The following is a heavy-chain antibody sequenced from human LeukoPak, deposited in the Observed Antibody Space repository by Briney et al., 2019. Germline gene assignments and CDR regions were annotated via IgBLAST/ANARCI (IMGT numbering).Heavy chain of an antibody. CDR1: GFTFSSSW. Sequence: GGSLRLSCAASGFTFSSSWMHWVRQARGKGLIWVSRMNSDGRTTTYADSVKGRFTISRDNAKNTLFLQMNSLTADDTAVYYCVRGLNGNSDSWGQGSLVTVSS. CDR3: VRGLNGNSDS. V-gene: IGHV3-74*01. D-gene: IGHD2-8*01. CDR2: MNSDGRTT. J-gene: IGHJ4*02.